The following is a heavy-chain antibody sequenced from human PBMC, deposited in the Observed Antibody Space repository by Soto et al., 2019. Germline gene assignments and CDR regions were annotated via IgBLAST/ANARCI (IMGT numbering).Heavy chain of an antibody. J-gene: IGHJ4*02. CDR2: ISPRSDYI. D-gene: IGHD3-10*01. CDR3: ARVSGTLERYSDLDY. Sequence: EVQLVESGGGLVKPGGSLRLSCAASGFIFSSYSMNWVRQAPGKGLEWVSSISPRSDYIYLADSMRGRFTISRDNAQNSLYVHMNNLRAEDTAVYHCARVSGTLERYSDLDYWGQGTLVTVSS. V-gene: IGHV3-21*06. CDR1: GFIFSSYS.